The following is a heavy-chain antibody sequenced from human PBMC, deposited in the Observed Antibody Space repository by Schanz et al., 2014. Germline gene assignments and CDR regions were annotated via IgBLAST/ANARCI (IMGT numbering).Heavy chain of an antibody. CDR2: SNHSGST. CDR3: ARGGDTVVNPGSHWFDP. CDR1: GGSFSGYY. V-gene: IGHV4-34*01. J-gene: IGHJ5*02. Sequence: QVQLQQWGAGLLKPSETLSLTCAVYGGSFSGYYWSWIRQPPGKGLVWIGESNHSGSTTYNPSHKIRGTIPADRAKNQSSLKLNSVTAADTAVYYCARGGDTVVNPGSHWFDPWGQGTLVTVSS. D-gene: IGHD2-15*01.